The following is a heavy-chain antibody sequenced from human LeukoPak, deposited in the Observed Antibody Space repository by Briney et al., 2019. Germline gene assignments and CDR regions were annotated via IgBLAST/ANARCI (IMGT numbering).Heavy chain of an antibody. CDR1: GFTFSSYA. J-gene: IGHJ5*02. Sequence: GRSLRLSCAASGFTFSSYAMHWVRQAPGKGLEWVAVISYDGSNKYYADSVKGRFTISRDNSKNTLYLQMNSLRAEDTAVYYCARDADYYGSGSYHWFDPWGQGTLVTVSS. V-gene: IGHV3-30-3*01. D-gene: IGHD3-10*01. CDR3: ARDADYYGSGSYHWFDP. CDR2: ISYDGSNK.